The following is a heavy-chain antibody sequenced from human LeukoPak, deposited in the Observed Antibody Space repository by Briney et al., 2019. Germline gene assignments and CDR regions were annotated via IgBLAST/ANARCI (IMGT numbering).Heavy chain of an antibody. D-gene: IGHD3-16*01. Sequence: GGSLRLSYAASGFSFSNYGMNWVRQAPGKGLEWVSGIIGSGGTTYYADSVKGRFTISRDNSKNTVYLQINNLRDEDTAVYYCAKDDRLLRFLHWGQGTLVTVSS. J-gene: IGHJ4*02. CDR1: GFSFSNYG. V-gene: IGHV3-23*01. CDR3: AKDDRLLRFLH. CDR2: IIGSGGTT.